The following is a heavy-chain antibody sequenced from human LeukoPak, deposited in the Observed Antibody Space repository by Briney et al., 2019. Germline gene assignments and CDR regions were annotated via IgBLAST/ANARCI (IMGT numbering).Heavy chain of an antibody. V-gene: IGHV1-24*01. CDR1: GHTLTELS. Sequence: GASVKVSCKVSGHTLTELSLHWVRQAPGKGLEWMGGLDPEAGEMIYSQKLQGRVTMTEDTSTDIAYMEMSSLRSEHTAVYYCATGRTWWDLLNYWGQGTLVTVSS. D-gene: IGHD1-26*01. J-gene: IGHJ4*02. CDR3: ATGRTWWDLLNY. CDR2: LDPEAGEM.